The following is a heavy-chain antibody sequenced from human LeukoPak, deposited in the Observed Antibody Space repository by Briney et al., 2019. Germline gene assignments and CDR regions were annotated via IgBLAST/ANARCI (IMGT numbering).Heavy chain of an antibody. V-gene: IGHV3-74*01. J-gene: IGHJ4*02. CDR1: GFTFSTYW. D-gene: IGHD1-26*01. CDR3: ARELPFDY. Sequence: PGGSLRLSCAASGFTFSTYWMHWVRQAPGKGLVWVSRISGDGSTTNYADSVKGRFSISRDNAKNTLYLQKNSLRAEDTAVYYCARELPFDYWGQGTLVTVSS. CDR2: ISGDGSTT.